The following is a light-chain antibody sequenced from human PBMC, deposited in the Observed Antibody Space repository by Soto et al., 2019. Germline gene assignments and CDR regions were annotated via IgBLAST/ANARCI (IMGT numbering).Light chain of an antibody. V-gene: IGKV3-11*01. CDR2: DAS. CDR1: QSVSSY. J-gene: IGKJ3*01. Sequence: EIVLTQSPATLSLSPGERATLSCRASQSVSSYLAWYQQKPGQAPRLLIYDASNRATGIPARFSGSGSGTDFTLTISSLEHEDVAVYYCQQRSNWSLFTFGPGTKVDIK. CDR3: QQRSNWSLFT.